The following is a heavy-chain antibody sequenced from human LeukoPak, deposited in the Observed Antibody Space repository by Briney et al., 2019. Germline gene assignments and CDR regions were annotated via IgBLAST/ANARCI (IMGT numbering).Heavy chain of an antibody. CDR1: GYTFTSYG. V-gene: IGHV1-18*01. CDR2: ISAYNGNT. Sequence: ASVKVSCKASGYTFTSYGISWVRQAPGQGLEWMGWISAYNGNTNYAQKLQGRVTMTTDTSTSTAYMELRSLRSDDTAVYYCARARLPNYYDSSGYTPPYFDYWGQGTLVTVSS. D-gene: IGHD3-22*01. CDR3: ARARLPNYYDSSGYTPPYFDY. J-gene: IGHJ4*02.